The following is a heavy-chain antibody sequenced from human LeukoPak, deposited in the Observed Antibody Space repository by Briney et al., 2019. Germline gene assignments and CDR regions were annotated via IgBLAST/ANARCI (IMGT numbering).Heavy chain of an antibody. CDR2: IYSSGST. CDR1: GGSISNYY. CDR3: ARLRYSNPIYYYMDV. D-gene: IGHD4-11*01. V-gene: IGHV4-59*12. Sequence: SETLSLTCTVSGGSISNYYWSWIRQPPGKGLEWIGYIYSSGSTNYNPSLKSRVTISVDTSKNQFSLKLSSVTAADTAVYYCARLRYSNPIYYYMDVWGTGITVTVS. J-gene: IGHJ6*03.